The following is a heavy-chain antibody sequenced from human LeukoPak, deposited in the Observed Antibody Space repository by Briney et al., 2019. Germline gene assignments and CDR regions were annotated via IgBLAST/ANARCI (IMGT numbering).Heavy chain of an antibody. D-gene: IGHD2/OR15-2a*01. J-gene: IGHJ4*02. V-gene: IGHV4-30-4*01. CDR1: GGSISSGDYY. CDR3: ARFSQYYDSPTHYLDY. Sequence: SQTLSLTCTVSGGSISSGDYYWSWIRQPPGKGLEWIGYIYYSGSTYYNPSLESRVTISVDTSKNQFSLKLSSVTAADTAVYYCARFSQYYDSPTHYLDYWGQGILVTVSS. CDR2: IYYSGST.